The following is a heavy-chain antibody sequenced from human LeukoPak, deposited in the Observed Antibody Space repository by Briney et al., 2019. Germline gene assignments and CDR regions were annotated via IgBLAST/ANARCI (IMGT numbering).Heavy chain of an antibody. CDR1: GGSISSSSYY. CDR2: IYYSGST. V-gene: IGHV4-39*07. D-gene: IGHD2-2*02. J-gene: IGHJ4*02. Sequence: SETLSLTCTVSGGSISSSSYYWGWIRQPPGKGLEWIGSIYYSGSTYYNPSLKSRVTISVDTSKNQFSLKPSSVTAADTAVYYCARGLSQDIVVVPAAIRVGRYDPVVFDYWGQGTLVTVSS. CDR3: ARGLSQDIVVVPAAIRVGRYDPVVFDY.